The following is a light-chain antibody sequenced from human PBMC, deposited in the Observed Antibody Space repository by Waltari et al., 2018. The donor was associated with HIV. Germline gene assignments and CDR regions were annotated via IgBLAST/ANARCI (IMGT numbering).Light chain of an antibody. CDR2: GNQ. J-gene: IGLJ2*01. CDR3: QSYDRSLRASVV. V-gene: IGLV1-40*01. CDR1: SSNIGADYD. Sequence: QSVLTQPPSVSGAPGQRVTISCTGGSSNIGADYDVPWYKQIPGTAPKLLISGNQNRPSGVPDRFSASKSGTSASLAITGLQAEDEADYFCQSYDRSLRASVVFGGGTKLTVL.